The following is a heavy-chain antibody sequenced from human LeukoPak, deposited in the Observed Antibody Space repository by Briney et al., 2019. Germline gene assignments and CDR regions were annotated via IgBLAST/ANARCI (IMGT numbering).Heavy chain of an antibody. V-gene: IGHV1-18*04. CDR1: GYTFTSYG. CDR3: ARSPDGYCSGGSCYSVGWGNGMDV. J-gene: IGHJ6*04. D-gene: IGHD2-15*01. Sequence: GASVKVSCKASGYTFTSYGISWVRQAPGQGLEWMGWISAYNGNTNYAQKLQGRVTMTTDTSTSTAYMELRSLRSDDTAVYYCARSPDGYCSGGSCYSVGWGNGMDVWGKGTTVTVSS. CDR2: ISAYNGNT.